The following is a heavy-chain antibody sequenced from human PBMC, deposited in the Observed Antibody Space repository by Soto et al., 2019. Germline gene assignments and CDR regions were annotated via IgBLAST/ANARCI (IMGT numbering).Heavy chain of an antibody. V-gene: IGHV3-23*01. J-gene: IGHJ3*02. Sequence: GGSLRLSCAASGFTFSSYAMSWVRQAPGKGLEWVSAISGSGGSTYYADSVKGRFTISRDNSKNTLYLQMNSLRAEDTAVYYCAKDGVGYQLPRPFGAFDIWGQGTMVTVSS. D-gene: IGHD2-2*01. CDR1: GFTFSSYA. CDR3: AKDGVGYQLPRPFGAFDI. CDR2: ISGSGGST.